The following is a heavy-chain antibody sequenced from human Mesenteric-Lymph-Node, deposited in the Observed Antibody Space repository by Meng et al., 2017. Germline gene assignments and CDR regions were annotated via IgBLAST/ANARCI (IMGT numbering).Heavy chain of an antibody. Sequence: QVQLQGSGPGPVKPSVTLSLTCGVSGVSISSNIRWTWVRQSPGKGLEWIGDIDDSGSTNYNPSLNSRISISLDKSKNHFSLKVNSVTAADTAVYYCARGKQDAWELLAYWGQGALVTVSS. CDR2: IDDSGST. J-gene: IGHJ4*02. D-gene: IGHD1-26*01. V-gene: IGHV4-4*02. CDR1: GVSISSNIR. CDR3: ARGKQDAWELLAY.